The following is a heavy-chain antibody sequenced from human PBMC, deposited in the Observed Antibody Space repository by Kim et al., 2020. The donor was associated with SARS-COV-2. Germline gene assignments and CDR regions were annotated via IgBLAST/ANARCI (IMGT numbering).Heavy chain of an antibody. J-gene: IGHJ4*02. V-gene: IGHV3-7*03. CDR3: ARVSPARGAFDY. CDR1: GFTFSSYW. CDR2: IKQDGSEK. Sequence: GGSLRLSCAASGFTFSSYWMTWVRQAPGKGLEWVANIKQDGSEKYYVDSVKGRFTISKDNAKSSLYLQMNSLRAEDTAVYYCARVSPARGAFDYWGQGILVTVSS.